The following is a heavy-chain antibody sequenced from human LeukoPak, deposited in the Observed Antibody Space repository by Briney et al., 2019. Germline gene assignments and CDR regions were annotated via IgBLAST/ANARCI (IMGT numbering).Heavy chain of an antibody. J-gene: IGHJ4*02. Sequence: SVKVSCKASGYTFTSYYMHWVRQAPGQGLEWMGRIIPILGIANYAQKFQGRVTITADKSTSTAYMELSSLRSEDTAVYYCARVPTDNNCSSTSCPFDYWGQGTLVTVSS. CDR2: IIPILGIA. D-gene: IGHD2-2*01. CDR1: GYTFTSYY. V-gene: IGHV1-69*02. CDR3: ARVPTDNNCSSTSCPFDY.